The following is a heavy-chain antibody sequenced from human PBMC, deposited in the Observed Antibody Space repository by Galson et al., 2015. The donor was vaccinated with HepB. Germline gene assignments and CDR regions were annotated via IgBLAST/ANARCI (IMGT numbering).Heavy chain of an antibody. J-gene: IGHJ4*02. D-gene: IGHD2-2*01. V-gene: IGHV3-15*01. Sequence: SLRLSCAASGFTFSNAWMSWVRQAPGKGLEWVGRIKSKTDGGTTDYAAPVKGRFTISRDDSKNTLYLQMNSLKTEDTAVYYCTTDPEEYCSSTSCYYFDYWGQGTLVTVSS. CDR3: TTDPEEYCSSTSCYYFDY. CDR2: IKSKTDGGTT. CDR1: GFTFSNAW.